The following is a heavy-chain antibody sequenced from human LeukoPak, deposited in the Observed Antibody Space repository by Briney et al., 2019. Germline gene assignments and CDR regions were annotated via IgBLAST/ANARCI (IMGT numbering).Heavy chain of an antibody. J-gene: IGHJ5*02. V-gene: IGHV1-2*02. CDR3: ARALRGSSLNWFDP. Sequence: GASVKVSCKASGYTFTGYYMHWVRQAPGQGLEWMGWINPNSGGTNYAQKFQGRVTMTRDTSISTAYMELSRLRSDDTAVYYCARALRGSSLNWFDPWGQGTLVTVSS. CDR1: GYTFTGYY. CDR2: INPNSGGT. D-gene: IGHD1-26*01.